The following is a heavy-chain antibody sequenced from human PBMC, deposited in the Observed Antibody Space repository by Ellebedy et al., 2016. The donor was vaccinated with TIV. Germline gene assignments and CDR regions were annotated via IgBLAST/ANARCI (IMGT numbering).Heavy chain of an antibody. D-gene: IGHD2-15*01. Sequence: AASVKVSCKASGYSFTTFTIHWVRQAPGQRPEWMGWINPDNGDTKHSQKFQARVTITRDTFASTAYMELSSLRSEDTAVYHCARARGGRSGDGCYSDFDFWGQGTLVTVSS. J-gene: IGHJ4*02. CDR1: GYSFTTFT. V-gene: IGHV1-3*01. CDR2: INPDNGDT. CDR3: ARARGGRSGDGCYSDFDF.